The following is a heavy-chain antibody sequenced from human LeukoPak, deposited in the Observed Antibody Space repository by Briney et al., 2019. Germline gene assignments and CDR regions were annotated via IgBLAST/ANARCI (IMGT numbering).Heavy chain of an antibody. CDR1: GYTFTVYY. CDR3: AREILAGDAFDI. Sequence: ASVKVSCKASGYTFTVYYMHWVRQAPGQGLEWMGWINPNSGGTNYAQKFQGRVTMTRDTSISTAYMELSRLRSDDTALYYCAREILAGDAFDIWGQGTMVTVSS. CDR2: INPNSGGT. J-gene: IGHJ3*02. D-gene: IGHD3-10*01. V-gene: IGHV1-2*02.